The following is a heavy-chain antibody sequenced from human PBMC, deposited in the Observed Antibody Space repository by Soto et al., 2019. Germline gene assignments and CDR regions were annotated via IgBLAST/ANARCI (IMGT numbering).Heavy chain of an antibody. D-gene: IGHD2-2*01. J-gene: IGHJ6*03. V-gene: IGHV4-59*01. Sequence: PSETLSLTCTVSGGSISSYYWSWIRQPPGKGLEWIGYIYYSGSTNYNPSLKSRVTISVDTSKDQFSLKLSSVTAADTAVYYCARERPDIVVVPAAPFYYYYMDVWGKGTTVTVSS. CDR2: IYYSGST. CDR3: ARERPDIVVVPAAPFYYYYMDV. CDR1: GGSISSYY.